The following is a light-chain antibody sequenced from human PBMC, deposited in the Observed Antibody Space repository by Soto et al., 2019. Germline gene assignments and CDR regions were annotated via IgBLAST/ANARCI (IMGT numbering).Light chain of an antibody. CDR3: SSYTSSTTYV. CDR2: DVS. V-gene: IGLV2-14*03. J-gene: IGLJ1*01. CDR1: SNDIGTYNY. Sequence: QSALTQPASVSGSPGQSITISCTGTSNDIGTYNYVSWYQHHPDKAPKLMIYDVSHRPSGVSNRFSGSKSGNTASLTISGLQAEDETEYYCSSYTSSTTYVFGTGTKVTVL.